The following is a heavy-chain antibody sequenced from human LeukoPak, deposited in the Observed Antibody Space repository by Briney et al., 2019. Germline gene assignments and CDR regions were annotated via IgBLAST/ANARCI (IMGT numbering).Heavy chain of an antibody. CDR1: GFTFSGSA. V-gene: IGHV3-73*01. Sequence: GGSLRLSCAASGFTFSGSAMHWVRQASGKGLEWVGRIRSKANSYATAYAASVKGRFTISRDDSKNTAYLQMNSLKTEDTAVYYCTRPPSMIADKDYWGQGTLVTVSS. CDR3: TRPPSMIADKDY. CDR2: IRSKANSYAT. J-gene: IGHJ4*02. D-gene: IGHD3-22*01.